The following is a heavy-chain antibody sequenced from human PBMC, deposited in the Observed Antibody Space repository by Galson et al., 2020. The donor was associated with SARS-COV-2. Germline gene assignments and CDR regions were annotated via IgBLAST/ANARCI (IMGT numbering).Heavy chain of an antibody. Sequence: SGPTLVKPTQTLTLTCTFSGFSLSTNGVGVGWIRQPPGKALEWLTIIYWDDEERYSPPLKSRLSVSKDTSKNQVVLTMTNMDPVDTATYYCVHSVRYEGHYGSGNYYYFDYWGQGTVVTVSS. CDR1: GFSLSTNGVG. V-gene: IGHV2-5*02. CDR3: VHSVRYEGHYGSGNYYYFDY. D-gene: IGHD3-10*01. CDR2: IYWDDEE. J-gene: IGHJ4*02.